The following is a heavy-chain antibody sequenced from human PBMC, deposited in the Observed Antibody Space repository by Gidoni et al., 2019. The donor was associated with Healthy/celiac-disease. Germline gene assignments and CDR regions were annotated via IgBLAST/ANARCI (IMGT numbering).Heavy chain of an antibody. CDR3: ARYSSSWYHSSDY. V-gene: IGHV1-8*01. D-gene: IGHD6-13*01. Sequence: QVQLVQSGAEVKKPGASVKVSCKASGYTLTSYDINWVRQATGQGLEWMGWMNPNSGNTGYAQQFQGRVTMTRNTSISTAYMELSSLRSEDTAVYYCARYSSSWYHSSDYWGQGTLVTVSS. J-gene: IGHJ4*02. CDR2: MNPNSGNT. CDR1: GYTLTSYD.